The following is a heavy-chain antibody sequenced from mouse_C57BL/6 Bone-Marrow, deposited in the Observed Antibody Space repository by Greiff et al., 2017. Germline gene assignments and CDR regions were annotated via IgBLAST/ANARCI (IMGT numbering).Heavy chain of an antibody. V-gene: IGHV15-2*01. CDR2: ILPSIGRT. D-gene: IGHD2-1*01. Sequence: QVQLQQSGSELRSPGSSVKLSCKDFDSEFFPIAYMSWVRQKPGHGFEWIGGILPSIGRTIYGEKFEDKATLDADTLSNTAYLELNSLTSEDSAIYYCARPAQYGNYWYFDVWGTGTTVTVSS. CDR1: DSEFFPIAY. J-gene: IGHJ1*03. CDR3: ARPAQYGNYWYFDV.